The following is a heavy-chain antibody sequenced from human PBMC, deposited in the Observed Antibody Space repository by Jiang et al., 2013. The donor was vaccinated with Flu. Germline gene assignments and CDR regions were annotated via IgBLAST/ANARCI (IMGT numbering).Heavy chain of an antibody. J-gene: IGHJ5*02. CDR3: ARDLQYYDSSGYYRSGKWFDP. D-gene: IGHD3-22*01. Sequence: GAEVKKPGASVKVSCKASGYTFTSYGISWVRQAPGQGLEWMGWTSAYNGNTNYAQKLQGRVTMTTDTSTSTAYMELRSLRSDDTAVYYCARDLQYYDSSGYYRSGKWFDPWGQGTLVTVSS. CDR2: TSAYNGNT. CDR1: GYTFTSYG. V-gene: IGHV1-18*01.